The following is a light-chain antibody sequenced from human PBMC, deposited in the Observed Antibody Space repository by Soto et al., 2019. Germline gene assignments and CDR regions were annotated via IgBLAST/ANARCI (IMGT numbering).Light chain of an antibody. J-gene: IGKJ1*01. CDR1: QSVASRN. V-gene: IGKV3-20*01. Sequence: EIVLTQSPGTLSLSPGERATLSCRASQSVASRNLAWYQQKSGQAPRLLIYGASSRDSHTPDRFSGSGSGTDFPLTISGLEPEDFAVYYCQHFGNSLWTFGQGTKVEI. CDR2: GAS. CDR3: QHFGNSLWT.